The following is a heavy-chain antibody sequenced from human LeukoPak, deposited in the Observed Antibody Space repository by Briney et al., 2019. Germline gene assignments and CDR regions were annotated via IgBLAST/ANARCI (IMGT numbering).Heavy chain of an antibody. D-gene: IGHD3-22*01. Sequence: SETLSLTCTVSSGSISSYYWSWIRQPPGKGLEWIGYIYYSGSTNYNPSLKSRVTISVDTSKNQFSLKLSSVTAADTAVYYCARVRREYYYDSSGYYDYWGQGTLVAVSS. CDR2: IYYSGST. CDR3: ARVRREYYYDSSGYYDY. V-gene: IGHV4-59*01. CDR1: SGSISSYY. J-gene: IGHJ4*02.